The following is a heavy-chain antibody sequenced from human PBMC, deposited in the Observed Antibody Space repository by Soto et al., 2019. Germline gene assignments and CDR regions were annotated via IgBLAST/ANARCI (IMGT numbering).Heavy chain of an antibody. CDR1: GFTFSSYG. CDR2: ISYDGSNK. CDR3: AKDQGLSPGY. V-gene: IGHV3-30*18. Sequence: QVQLVESGGGVVQPGRSLRLSCAASGFTFSSYGMHWVRQAPGKGLEWVAVISYDGSNKYYADSVKGRFTISRDNSKNTLYLQMNSLRAEDTAVYYCAKDQGLSPGYWDQGTLVTVSS. D-gene: IGHD3-16*02. J-gene: IGHJ4*02.